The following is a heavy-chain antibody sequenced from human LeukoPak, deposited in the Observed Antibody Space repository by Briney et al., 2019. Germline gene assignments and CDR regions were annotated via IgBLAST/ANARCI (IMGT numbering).Heavy chain of an antibody. V-gene: IGHV3-11*01. CDR2: ISSSGSTI. CDR3: AKDSAWELLGH. CDR1: GFTFSDYY. Sequence: GGSLRLSCAASGFTFSDYYMSWIRQAPGKGLEWVSYISSSGSTIYYADSVKGRFTISRDNSKNMIYLQMNSLRAEDTAVYYCAKDSAWELLGHWGQGTLVTVSS. D-gene: IGHD1-26*01. J-gene: IGHJ5*02.